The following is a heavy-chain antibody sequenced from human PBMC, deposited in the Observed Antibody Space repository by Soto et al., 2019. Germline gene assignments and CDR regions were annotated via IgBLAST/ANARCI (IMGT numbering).Heavy chain of an antibody. V-gene: IGHV1-3*01. CDR3: ARDQVSIREGYIYYGMDV. CDR1: GYTFTSYA. Sequence: ASVKVSCKASGYTFTSYAMQWVRQAPGQRLEWMGWINAGNGNTKYSQKFQGRVTITRDTSASTAYMELSSLRSEDTAVYYCARDQVSIREGYIYYGMDVWGQGTTVTVSS. J-gene: IGHJ6*02. CDR2: INAGNGNT. D-gene: IGHD1-1*01.